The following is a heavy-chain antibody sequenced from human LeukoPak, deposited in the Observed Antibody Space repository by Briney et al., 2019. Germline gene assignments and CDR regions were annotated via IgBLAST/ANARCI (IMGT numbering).Heavy chain of an antibody. V-gene: IGHV3-74*01. CDR1: GFTFTSYW. Sequence: GGSLRLSCAASGFTFTSYWMHWVRQAPGKGLVWVSRIKSDESTRDYADFVKGRFTISRDNARNTVYLQINSLIAEDTAVYYCAREPGQWSMSGGYWGQGTLVTVSS. D-gene: IGHD6-19*01. J-gene: IGHJ4*02. CDR3: AREPGQWSMSGGY. CDR2: IKSDESTR.